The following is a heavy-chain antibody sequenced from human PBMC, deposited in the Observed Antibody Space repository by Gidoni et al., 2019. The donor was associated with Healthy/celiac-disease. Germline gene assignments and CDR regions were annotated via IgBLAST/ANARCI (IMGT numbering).Heavy chain of an antibody. J-gene: IGHJ4*02. CDR2: IWYDGSNK. V-gene: IGHV3-33*01. CDR3: ARDHMTTVTTWSFSCGY. CDR1: GFTFSSYG. Sequence: QVQLVESGGGVVQPGRSLRLSCAASGFTFSSYGMHWGRQAPGKGLEWVAVIWYDGSNKYYADSVKGRFTISRDNSKNTLYLQMNSLRAEDTAVYYCARDHMTTVTTWSFSCGYWGQGTLVTVSS. D-gene: IGHD4-17*01.